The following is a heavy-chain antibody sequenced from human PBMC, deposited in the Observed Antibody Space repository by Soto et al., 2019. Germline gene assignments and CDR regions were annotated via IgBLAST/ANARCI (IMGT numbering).Heavy chain of an antibody. CDR1: GYTFTNYW. CDR3: AASIFYYGMDV. J-gene: IGHJ6*02. Sequence: GDAQKISGKCSGYTFTNYWSGLVRQMPGKGLEWMGIIYPGDSDNKYKPSFQGQVTISADKYITTTYLQWSILKASDTAIYYCAASIFYYGMDVWGQGTTVTVSS. V-gene: IGHV5-51*01. CDR2: IYPGDSDN.